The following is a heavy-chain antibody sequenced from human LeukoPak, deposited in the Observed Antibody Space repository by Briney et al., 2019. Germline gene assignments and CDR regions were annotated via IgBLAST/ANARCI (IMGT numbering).Heavy chain of an antibody. CDR1: GGSISSSSYY. D-gene: IGHD6-13*01. CDR3: ARLRAAAGPSDP. V-gene: IGHV4-39*01. J-gene: IGHJ5*02. CDR2: IYYSGST. Sequence: SETLSLTCTVSGGSISSSSYYWGWLRQPPGKGLEWIGSIYYSGSTYYNPSLKSRVTISVDTSKNQFSLKLSSVTAADTAVYYCARLRAAAGPSDPWGQGTLVTVSS.